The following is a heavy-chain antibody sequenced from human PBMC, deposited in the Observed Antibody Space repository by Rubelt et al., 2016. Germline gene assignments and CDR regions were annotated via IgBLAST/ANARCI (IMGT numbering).Heavy chain of an antibody. CDR1: GGSFSGHF. CDR3: SCVGSYREDY. V-gene: IGHV4-34*01. CDR2: INHGGST. J-gene: IGHJ4*02. D-gene: IGHD1-26*01. Sequence: QVQLQQWGAGLLKPSETLSLTCAVYGGSFSGHFWSWIRQPPGKGLEWIGEINHGGSTNYNPSLKSRVTMSVDTSKNRVSRRLSAVTAADSAVSDCSCVGSYREDYWCQGTVVTVAS.